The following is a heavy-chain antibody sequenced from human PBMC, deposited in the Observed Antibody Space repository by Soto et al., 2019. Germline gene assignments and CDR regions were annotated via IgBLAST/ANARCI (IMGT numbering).Heavy chain of an antibody. CDR1: GYTFTSDG. CDR2: ISAYNGNT. D-gene: IGHD2-2*01. V-gene: IGHV1-18*01. Sequence: QVQLVQSGAEVKKPGASVKVSCKASGYTFTSDGISWVRQDPGQGLEWMGWISAYNGNTNYAQKLQCRVTMTTDTSTSTADMELRSLRSDATAVYYCARWAAKPTSSLFDTWGQGTLVTVSS. J-gene: IGHJ5*02. CDR3: ARWAAKPTSSLFDT.